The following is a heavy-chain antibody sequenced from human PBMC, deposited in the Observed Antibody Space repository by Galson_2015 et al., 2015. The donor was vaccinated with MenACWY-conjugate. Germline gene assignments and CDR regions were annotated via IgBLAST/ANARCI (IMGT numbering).Heavy chain of an antibody. CDR2: INSDGTTT. V-gene: IGHV3-74*01. D-gene: IGHD5/OR15-5a*01. Sequence: SLRLSCAASGFIFSNYWMHWVRQAPGKGLVWVSRINSDGTTTNYADSVKGRFTISRDNAKNTLYLQMNSLRAEDTAVYYCARRTLSGVYYYFDSWGQGTLVTVSS. CDR3: ARRTLSGVYYYFDS. CDR1: GFIFSNYW. J-gene: IGHJ4*02.